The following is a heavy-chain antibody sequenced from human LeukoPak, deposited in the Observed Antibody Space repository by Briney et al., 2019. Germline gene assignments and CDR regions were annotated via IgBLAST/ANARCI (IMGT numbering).Heavy chain of an antibody. D-gene: IGHD2-2*01. V-gene: IGHV3-7*01. CDR2: IKQDGSEK. Sequence: PGGSLRLSCAASGFTFSSYWMSWVRQAPGKGLEWVANIKQDGSEKYYVDSVKGRFTISRDNAKNSLYLQMNSPRAEDTAVYYCARDEGYRRYYYYYMDVWGKGTTVTVSS. J-gene: IGHJ6*03. CDR1: GFTFSSYW. CDR3: ARDEGYRRYYYYYMDV.